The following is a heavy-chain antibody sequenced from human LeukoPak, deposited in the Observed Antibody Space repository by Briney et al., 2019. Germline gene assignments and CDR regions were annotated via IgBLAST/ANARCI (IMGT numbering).Heavy chain of an antibody. CDR3: AKGAQDYGDSTTDY. V-gene: IGHV3-23*01. CDR1: AFTFSSYA. Sequence: GCSVRLSCAASAFTFSSYAMRWFRQAPGKGLEWVAGISGSGGRTYYEDSVKGRFTISRDNSKNTLFLQVNSLRADDTAVYYCAKGAQDYGDSTTDYWGQGTLVTVSS. D-gene: IGHD4-17*01. J-gene: IGHJ4*02. CDR2: ISGSGGRT.